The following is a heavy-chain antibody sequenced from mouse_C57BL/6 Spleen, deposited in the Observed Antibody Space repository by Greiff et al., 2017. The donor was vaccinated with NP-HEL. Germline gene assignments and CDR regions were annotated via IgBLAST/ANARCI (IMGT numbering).Heavy chain of an antibody. CDR3: ARNGNTGTGFDY. V-gene: IGHV1-75*01. CDR1: GYTFTDYY. Sequence: QVQLQQSGPELVKPGASVKISCKASGYTFTDYYINWVMQRPGQGLEWIGWIFPGSGSTYYNEKFTGKATLTVDKSSSTAYMLLSSLTSEDSAVYFCARNGNTGTGFDYWGKGTTRTVSS. J-gene: IGHJ2*01. D-gene: IGHD4-1*01. CDR2: IFPGSGST.